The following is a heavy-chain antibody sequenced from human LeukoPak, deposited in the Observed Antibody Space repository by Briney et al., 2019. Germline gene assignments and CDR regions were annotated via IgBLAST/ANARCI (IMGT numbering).Heavy chain of an antibody. D-gene: IGHD3-22*01. CDR2: ISGSGGST. Sequence: GGSLRLSCAASGFTFSTYGMHWVRQAPGKGLEWVSRISGSGGSTYYADSVKGRFTISRDNSKNTLYLQINSLRAEDTAVYYCAKVTRYYDSSGYYTGDYFDYWGQGTLVTVSS. CDR3: AKVTRYYDSSGYYTGDYFDY. V-gene: IGHV3-23*01. J-gene: IGHJ4*02. CDR1: GFTFSTYG.